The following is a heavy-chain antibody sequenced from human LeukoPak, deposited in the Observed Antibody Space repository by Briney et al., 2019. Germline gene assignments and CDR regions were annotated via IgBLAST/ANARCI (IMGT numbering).Heavy chain of an antibody. CDR2: MNPNSGNT. Sequence: ASVKVSCKASGYTFTSYDINWVRQATGQGLEWMGWMNPNSGNTGYAQKFQGRVTITRNTSISTAYMELSSLRSEDTAVYYCARGLWEPDAFDIWGQGTMVTVSS. CDR1: GYTFTSYD. J-gene: IGHJ3*02. CDR3: ARGLWEPDAFDI. V-gene: IGHV1-8*01. D-gene: IGHD1-26*01.